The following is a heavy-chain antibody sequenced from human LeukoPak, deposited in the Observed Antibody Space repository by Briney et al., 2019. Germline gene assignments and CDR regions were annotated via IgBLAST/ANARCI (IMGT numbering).Heavy chain of an antibody. D-gene: IGHD2-21*01. V-gene: IGHV4-39*01. CDR2: VHYTGST. Sequence: SETLSLTCTVSGGSVSGGIYYWGWIRPPPGKGLEWIGNVHYTGSTFYSPSLKSRVTISVDTSKNQFSLKLSSVTAADTALYYCARHDRRGDFWGQGILVTVSS. CDR3: ARHDRRGDF. J-gene: IGHJ4*02. CDR1: GGSVSGGIYY.